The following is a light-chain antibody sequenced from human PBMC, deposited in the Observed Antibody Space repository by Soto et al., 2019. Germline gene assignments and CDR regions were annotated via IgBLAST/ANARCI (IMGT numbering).Light chain of an antibody. Sequence: EIVLTQSPSTLSASPGYRATLSCRASQSVSSNLAWYQQKPGQAPKLLIYGASTRETGVPARFSGSGSGTEFTLTISSLQSEDFATYYCQQYNSWPQTFGQGTKVDIK. CDR1: QSVSSN. CDR3: QQYNSWPQT. V-gene: IGKV3-15*01. J-gene: IGKJ1*01. CDR2: GAS.